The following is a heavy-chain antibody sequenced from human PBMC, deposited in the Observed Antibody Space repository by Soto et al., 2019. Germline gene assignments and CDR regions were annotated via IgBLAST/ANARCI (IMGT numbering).Heavy chain of an antibody. Sequence: GGSLRLSCAASGFGFSTHALSWVRQAPGKGLEWLSSITNTGITTHYADSVKGRFTISRENSRNTLHLQMNNLRVDDTAVYYYAKGFDYGDTKHIDHWGQGTLVTVSS. D-gene: IGHD4-17*01. CDR3: AKGFDYGDTKHIDH. CDR1: GFGFSTHA. CDR2: ITNTGITT. J-gene: IGHJ4*02. V-gene: IGHV3-23*01.